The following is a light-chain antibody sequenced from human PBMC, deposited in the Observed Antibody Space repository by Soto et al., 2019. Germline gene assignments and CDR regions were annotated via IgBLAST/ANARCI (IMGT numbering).Light chain of an antibody. J-gene: IGKJ1*01. CDR1: QSVSSSY. CDR2: GAS. V-gene: IGKV3D-20*02. Sequence: EIVLTQSPGTLSLSPGERSTLSCRASQSVSSSYLAWYQQTPGQAPRLLIYGASSRATGIPDRFSGSGSGTDFTLTISRLEPEDFAVYYCQQRSNWPPTWTFGQGTKVDIK. CDR3: QQRSNWPPTWT.